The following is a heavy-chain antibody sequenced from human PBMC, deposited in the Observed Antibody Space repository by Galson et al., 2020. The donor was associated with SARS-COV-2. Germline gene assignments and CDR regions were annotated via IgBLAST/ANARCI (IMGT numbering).Heavy chain of an antibody. CDR2: INPSGGST. CDR3: ARGDFWSGMGLGDYYYYCVDV. J-gene: IGHJ6*03. CDR1: GYTFTSYY. D-gene: IGHD3-3*01. Sequence: ASVKVSCKASGYTFTSYYMHWVRQAPGQGLEWMGIINPSGGSTSYAQKFQGRVTITADESTSTAYMELSSLRSEDTAVYYCARGDFWSGMGLGDYYYYCVDVWGKGTTVTVSS. V-gene: IGHV1-46*01.